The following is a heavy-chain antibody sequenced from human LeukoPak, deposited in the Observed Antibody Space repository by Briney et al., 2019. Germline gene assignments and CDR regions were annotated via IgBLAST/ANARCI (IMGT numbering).Heavy chain of an antibody. CDR3: ARGGLEPVDY. Sequence: GGSLRLSCAASGFTFSRYWMHWVRQAPGKGLVWISRINPEETTTSYADSVRGRFTISRDNAKNTLYLEMNSLRIEDTAVYYCARGGLEPVDYWGQGSLVTVSS. D-gene: IGHD1-14*01. V-gene: IGHV3-74*01. CDR2: INPEETTT. CDR1: GFTFSRYW. J-gene: IGHJ4*02.